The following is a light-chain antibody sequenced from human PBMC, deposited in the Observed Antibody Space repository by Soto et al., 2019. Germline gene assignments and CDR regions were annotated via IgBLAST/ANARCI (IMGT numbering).Light chain of an antibody. Sequence: EIVLTQSPGTLSLSPGERATLSCRASQSVRSNYLAWYQQKPGQAPRLLIYGASSRATGIPDRFSGSGSGTDLTLTITRLEPEDFAVYSCQQYGSLPWTFGHGTKVEIK. CDR2: GAS. CDR3: QQYGSLPWT. J-gene: IGKJ1*01. V-gene: IGKV3-20*01. CDR1: QSVRSNY.